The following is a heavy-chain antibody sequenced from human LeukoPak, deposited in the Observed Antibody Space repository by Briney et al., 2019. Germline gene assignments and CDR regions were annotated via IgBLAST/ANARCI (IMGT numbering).Heavy chain of an antibody. V-gene: IGHV1-18*01. CDR1: GYTFTSYG. Sequence: ASVKVSCKASGYTFTSYGISWVRQAPGQGLEWMGWISAYNGNTNYAQKLQGRVTMTTDTSTSTAYMELRSLRSDDTAVYYCARDLGVITIFGVPSGHFDYWGQGTLVTVSS. J-gene: IGHJ4*02. CDR2: ISAYNGNT. D-gene: IGHD3-3*01. CDR3: ARDLGVITIFGVPSGHFDY.